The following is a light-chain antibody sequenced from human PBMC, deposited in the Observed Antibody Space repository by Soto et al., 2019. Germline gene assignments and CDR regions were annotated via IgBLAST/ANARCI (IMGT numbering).Light chain of an antibody. V-gene: IGKV3-20*01. CDR3: HQHGGSPET. Sequence: EIVLTQSPGTLSLSPGERATLSCRASQSVSNNYVAWYQQKPGQAPRLLIFRASIKATGIPDRFSGSGSGTEFILTPRGLESEDSGIYHCHQHGGSPETFGQGTKLEIK. CDR1: QSVSNNY. CDR2: RAS. J-gene: IGKJ1*01.